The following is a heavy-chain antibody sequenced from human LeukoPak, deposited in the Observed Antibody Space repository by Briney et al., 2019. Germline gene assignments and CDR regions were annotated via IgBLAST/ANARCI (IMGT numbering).Heavy chain of an antibody. CDR2: IYYSGST. CDR1: GGSISSYY. CDR3: ARDPGSSGYWYFDL. J-gene: IGHJ2*01. V-gene: IGHV4-59*01. D-gene: IGHD6-19*01. Sequence: ASETLSLTCTVSGGSISSYYWSWIRQPPGKGLEWIGYIYYSGSTNYNPSLKSRVTISVDTSKNQFSLRLTSVTAADTAVYYCARDPGSSGYWYFDLWGRGTLVTVSS.